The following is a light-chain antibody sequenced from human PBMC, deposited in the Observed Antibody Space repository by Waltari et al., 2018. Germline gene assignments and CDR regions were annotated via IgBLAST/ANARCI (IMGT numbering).Light chain of an antibody. CDR3: QQYGSSPVT. CDR2: GAS. Sequence: EIVWTQSPGTLSLSPWERATLSCRASQSVSSSYLAWYQQKPGQAPRLLIYGASSRATGIPDRFSGSGSGTDFTLTISRLEPEDFAVYYCQQYGSSPVTFGGGTKVEIK. J-gene: IGKJ4*01. V-gene: IGKV3-20*01. CDR1: QSVSSSY.